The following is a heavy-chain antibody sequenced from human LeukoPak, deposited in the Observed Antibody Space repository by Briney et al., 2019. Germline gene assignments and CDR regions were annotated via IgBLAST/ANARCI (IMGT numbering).Heavy chain of an antibody. V-gene: IGHV4-59*08. CDR1: GGSISSYY. CDR3: ARHAVVYETFDF. D-gene: IGHD2-8*02. J-gene: IGHJ4*02. Sequence: SETLSLTCTVSGGSISSYYWSWIRQPPGKGLEWFGYIYYSGSTNYNPSLKSRVTISVDTSKNQFSLKLSSVTAADTAVYYCARHAVVYETFDFWGQETLVTVSS. CDR2: IYYSGST.